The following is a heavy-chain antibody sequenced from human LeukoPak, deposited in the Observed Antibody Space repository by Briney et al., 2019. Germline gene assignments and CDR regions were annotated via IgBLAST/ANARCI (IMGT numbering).Heavy chain of an antibody. J-gene: IGHJ4*02. V-gene: IGHV3-33*01. Sequence: PGGSLRLSCAASGFTFSSYGMHWVRQAPGKGLEWVAVIWYDGSNKYYADSVKGRFTISRDNSKNTLYLQMNSLRAEDTAVHYCARVGPRYDSSGYYYYFDYWGQGTLVTVSS. CDR1: GFTFSSYG. D-gene: IGHD3-22*01. CDR3: ARVGPRYDSSGYYYYFDY. CDR2: IWYDGSNK.